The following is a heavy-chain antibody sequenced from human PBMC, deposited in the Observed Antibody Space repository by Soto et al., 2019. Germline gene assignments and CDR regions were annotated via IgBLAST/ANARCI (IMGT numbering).Heavy chain of an antibody. J-gene: IGHJ4*02. Sequence: SETLSLTCAVYGGSFSGYYWSWIRQPPGKGLEWIGEINHSGSTNNNPTLKSRVTISVDTSKNQFSLKLSSVTAADTAVYYCARGVILYYGGYFDYWGQGTLVTVSS. D-gene: IGHD4-17*01. CDR1: GGSFSGYY. CDR2: INHSGST. V-gene: IGHV4-34*01. CDR3: ARGVILYYGGYFDY.